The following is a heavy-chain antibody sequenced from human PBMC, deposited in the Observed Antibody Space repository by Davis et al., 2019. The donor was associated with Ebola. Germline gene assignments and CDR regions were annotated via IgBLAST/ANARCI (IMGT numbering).Heavy chain of an antibody. Sequence: ASVKVSCKASGGTFSSYAINWVRQATGQGLEWMGWMNPNSGNTGYAQKFQGRVTITRNTSISTAYMELSSLRSDDTAVYYCAREGPTVTSDYWGQGTLVTVSS. CDR2: MNPNSGNT. CDR3: AREGPTVTSDY. J-gene: IGHJ4*02. CDR1: GGTFSSYA. D-gene: IGHD4-17*01. V-gene: IGHV1-8*03.